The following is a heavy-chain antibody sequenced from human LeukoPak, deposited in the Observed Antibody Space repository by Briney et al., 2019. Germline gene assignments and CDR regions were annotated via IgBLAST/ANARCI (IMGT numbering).Heavy chain of an antibody. CDR1: GGSISSYY. V-gene: IGHV4-4*07. CDR2: IYTSGST. Sequence: SETLSLTCTVSGGSISSYYWSWIRQPAGKGLEWIGRIYTSGSTNYNPSLKSRVTMSVDTSKSQFSLKLSSVTAADTAVYYCARDSRTHPLLWFGEYYYYGMDVWGQGTAVTVSS. J-gene: IGHJ6*02. D-gene: IGHD3-10*01. CDR3: ARDSRTHPLLWFGEYYYYGMDV.